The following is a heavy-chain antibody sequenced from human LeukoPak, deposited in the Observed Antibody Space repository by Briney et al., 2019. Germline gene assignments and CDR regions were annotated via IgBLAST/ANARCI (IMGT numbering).Heavy chain of an antibody. Sequence: VGSLRLSCAASGFTFSSYWMSWVRQAPGKGLEWVANIKQDGSEKHYVDSVKGRFTISRDNAKNSLYLQMNSLRAGDTAVYYCARTVVVAAYYFDYWGQGTLVTVSS. D-gene: IGHD2-15*01. V-gene: IGHV3-7*01. CDR3: ARTVVVAAYYFDY. CDR1: GFTFSSYW. J-gene: IGHJ4*02. CDR2: IKQDGSEK.